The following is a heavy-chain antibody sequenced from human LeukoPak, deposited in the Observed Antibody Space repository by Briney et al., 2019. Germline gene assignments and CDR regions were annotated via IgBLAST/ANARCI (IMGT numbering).Heavy chain of an antibody. D-gene: IGHD3-22*01. Sequence: SETLSLTCTVSGGSISSGPYYWGWIRQPPGKGLEWIGNIYYGENTYYNPSLKGRVTISIDTSKNQFYLKLSSLTAADTAVYYCARRDDSSGYHKIFDYWGPGTLVTVSS. CDR3: ARRDDSSGYHKIFDY. CDR2: IYYGENT. V-gene: IGHV4-39*01. J-gene: IGHJ4*02. CDR1: GGSISSGPYY.